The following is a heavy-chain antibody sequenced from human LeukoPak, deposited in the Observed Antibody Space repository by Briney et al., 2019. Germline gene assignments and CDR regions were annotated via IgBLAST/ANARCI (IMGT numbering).Heavy chain of an antibody. Sequence: GGSLRLSCTASGFTFGDDAWSWFRQAPGKGLEWICFIRKKGYGETTDYAASVRGRFTVSRDDAKSIAYLQMNSLKTEDTALYYCSRGLHDYGDSNYYFDQWGRGTLVTVSS. CDR3: SRGLHDYGDSNYYFDQ. CDR2: IRKKGYGETT. CDR1: GFTFGDDA. J-gene: IGHJ4*02. D-gene: IGHD4-17*01. V-gene: IGHV3-49*03.